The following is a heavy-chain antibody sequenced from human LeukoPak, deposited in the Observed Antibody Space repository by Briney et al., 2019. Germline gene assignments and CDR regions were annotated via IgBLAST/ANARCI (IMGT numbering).Heavy chain of an antibody. CDR1: GFTFDDYA. D-gene: IGHD3-22*01. CDR3: AKDMWAGYYDSSGYRPRSFGY. J-gene: IGHJ4*02. Sequence: PGGSLRLSCAASGFTFDDYAMHWVRQAPGKGLEWVSGISWNSGSIGYADSVKGRFTISRDNAKNSLYLQMNSLRAEDSALYYCAKDMWAGYYDSSGYRPRSFGYWGQGTLVTVSS. CDR2: ISWNSGSI. V-gene: IGHV3-9*01.